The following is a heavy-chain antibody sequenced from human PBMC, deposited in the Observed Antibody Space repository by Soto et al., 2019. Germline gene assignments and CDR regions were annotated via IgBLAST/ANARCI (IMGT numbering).Heavy chain of an antibody. CDR1: GGSISSGGYY. Sequence: SDTLSLTCTVSGGSISSGGYYWSWIRQHPGKGLEWIGYIYYSGSTYYNPSLKSRVTISVDTSKNQFSLKLSSVTAADTAVYYCARENTSNCSSTSCYWLDPWGQGTLVTVSS. D-gene: IGHD2-2*01. CDR3: ARENTSNCSSTSCYWLDP. CDR2: IYYSGST. J-gene: IGHJ5*02. V-gene: IGHV4-31*03.